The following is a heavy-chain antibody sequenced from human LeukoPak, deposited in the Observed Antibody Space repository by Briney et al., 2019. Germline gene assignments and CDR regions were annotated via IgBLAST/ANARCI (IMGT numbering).Heavy chain of an antibody. V-gene: IGHV1-69*05. J-gene: IGHJ3*02. D-gene: IGHD3-22*01. CDR1: GGTFSSYA. CDR2: IIPIFGTA. Sequence: GSSVKVSCKASGGTFSSYAISWVRQAPGQGLEWMGGIIPIFGTANYAQKFQGRVTITTDESTSTAYMELSSLRSEDTAVYYCARDHYYDSSGHSGAFDIWGRGTMVTVSS. CDR3: ARDHYYDSSGHSGAFDI.